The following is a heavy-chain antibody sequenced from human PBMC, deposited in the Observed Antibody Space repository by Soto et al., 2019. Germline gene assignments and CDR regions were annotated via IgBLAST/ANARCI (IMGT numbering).Heavy chain of an antibody. CDR3: AKVFKRTVVVIHDAFDI. Sequence: GGSLRLSCAASGFTFSSYAMSWVCQAPGKGLEWVSAICGSGGSTYYADSVKGRFTISRDNSKNTLYLQMNSLRAEDTAVYYCAKVFKRTVVVIHDAFDIWGQGTMVTVSS. CDR1: GFTFSSYA. J-gene: IGHJ3*02. CDR2: ICGSGGST. V-gene: IGHV3-23*01. D-gene: IGHD3-22*01.